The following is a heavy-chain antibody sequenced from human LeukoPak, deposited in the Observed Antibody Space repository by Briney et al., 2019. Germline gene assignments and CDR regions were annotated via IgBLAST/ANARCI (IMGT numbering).Heavy chain of an antibody. V-gene: IGHV1-2*02. J-gene: IGHJ6*03. CDR1: GYTFTGYY. D-gene: IGHD2-2*01. CDR3: ARGYCSSTSCLGYYYYYMDV. CDR2: INPNSGGT. Sequence: ASVKVSCKASGYTFTGYYIQWVRQAPGQGLEWMGWINPNSGGTNYAQKFQGRFTMTRDTSITTAYMELSRLRSDDTAVYYCARGYCSSTSCLGYYYYYMDVWGKGTTVTVSS.